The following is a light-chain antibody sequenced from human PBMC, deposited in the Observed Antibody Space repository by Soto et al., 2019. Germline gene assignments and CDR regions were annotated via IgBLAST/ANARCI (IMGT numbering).Light chain of an antibody. Sequence: QSALTQPPSASGSPGQSVTISCTGTSSDVGAYNYVSWYRQYTGKAPKLMIYDVSKRPSGVPDRFSGSKSGNTASLTVSGLRADDEAVYYCSSYGGGDTFHVIFGGGTKLTVL. CDR1: SSDVGAYNY. V-gene: IGLV2-8*01. CDR3: SSYGGGDTFHVI. CDR2: DVS. J-gene: IGLJ2*01.